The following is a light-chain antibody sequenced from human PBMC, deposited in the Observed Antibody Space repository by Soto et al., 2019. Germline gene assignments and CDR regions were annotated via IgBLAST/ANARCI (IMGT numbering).Light chain of an antibody. CDR3: QQYYTTPRT. V-gene: IGKV4-1*01. J-gene: IGKJ2*01. Sequence: DIVMTQSPDSLAVSLGETATINCKSSRSVLYNSNNKNYFARFQQKPGQPPRLLLYWASTRESGVPDRFSGSGSGTDFTLTISSLQAEDVAVYYCQQYYTTPRTFGQGTKLEIK. CDR1: RSVLYNSNNKNY. CDR2: WAS.